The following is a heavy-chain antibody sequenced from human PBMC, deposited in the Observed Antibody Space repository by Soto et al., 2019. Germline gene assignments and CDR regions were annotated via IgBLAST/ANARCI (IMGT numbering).Heavy chain of an antibody. CDR2: IYYSGST. CDR1: GGSISSGGYY. CDR3: ARGLSPFYFDC. Sequence: SETLSLTCTVSGGSISSGGYYWSWIRQHPGKGLEWIGYIYYSGSTYYNPSLESRLTISVDTSKNHFSLKLSSVTAADTAVYYCARGLSPFYFDCWGQGTLVTVSS. J-gene: IGHJ4*02. V-gene: IGHV4-31*03.